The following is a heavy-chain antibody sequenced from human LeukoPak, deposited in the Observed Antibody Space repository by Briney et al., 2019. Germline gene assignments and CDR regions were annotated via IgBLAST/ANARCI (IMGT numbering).Heavy chain of an antibody. Sequence: GGSLRLSCAASGFTFSSYWMYWVRQAPGKGLVWVSRINNDGSSTIYADSVKGRFTISRDNAKNTRYLQMNSLRDDDTAVYYCVRDNGGEHLWGQGTLVTVSS. V-gene: IGHV3-74*01. CDR2: INNDGSST. CDR3: VRDNGGEHL. CDR1: GFTFSSYW. J-gene: IGHJ4*02. D-gene: IGHD3-16*01.